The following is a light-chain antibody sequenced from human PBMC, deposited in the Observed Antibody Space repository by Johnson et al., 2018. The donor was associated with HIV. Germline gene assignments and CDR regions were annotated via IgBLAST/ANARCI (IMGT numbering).Light chain of an antibody. CDR1: SSNLGNNY. CDR2: DNN. CDR3: GTWDSSLSAGYV. J-gene: IGLJ1*01. Sequence: QSVLTQPPSVSAAPGQKVTISCSGSSSNLGNNYVSWYQHLPGTAPKLLIYDNNKRPSGIPDRFSGSKSSTSATLGITGLQTGDEADYYCGTWDSSLSAGYVFGTGTKVTVL. V-gene: IGLV1-51*01.